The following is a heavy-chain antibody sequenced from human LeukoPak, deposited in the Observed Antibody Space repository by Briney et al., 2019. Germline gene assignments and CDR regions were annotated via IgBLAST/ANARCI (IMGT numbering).Heavy chain of an antibody. V-gene: IGHV4-59*01. CDR2: IYSSGST. CDR3: ARARGTLAAVDY. J-gene: IGHJ4*02. D-gene: IGHD6-25*01. CDR1: GGSISSYY. Sequence: PSQTLSLTCRVSGGSISSYYWSWIRQPPGKGLEWIGYIYSSGSTNYNPSLKSRVTISADTSKNQFSLKLSSVTAADTAVYYCARARGTLAAVDYWGQGTLVTVSS.